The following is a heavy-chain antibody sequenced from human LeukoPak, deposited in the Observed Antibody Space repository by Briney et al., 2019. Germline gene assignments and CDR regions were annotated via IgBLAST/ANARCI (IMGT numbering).Heavy chain of an antibody. CDR1: GGSISSGSYY. D-gene: IGHD1-26*01. J-gene: IGHJ3*02. V-gene: IGHV4-61*01. CDR3: ARGPVGGATYYDGDAFDI. CDR2: IYYSGST. Sequence: SQTLSLTCTVSGGSISSGSYYWSWIRQSPGKGLEWIGYIYYSGSTNYNPSLKSRVTISVDTSKNQFSLKLSSVTAVDTAVYYCARGPVGGATYYDGDAFDIWGQGTMVTVSS.